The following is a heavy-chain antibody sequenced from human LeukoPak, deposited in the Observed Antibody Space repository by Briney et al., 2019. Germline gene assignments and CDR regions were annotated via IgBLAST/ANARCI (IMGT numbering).Heavy chain of an antibody. CDR1: GFTFSSYG. V-gene: IGHV3-30*02. D-gene: IGHD2-15*01. CDR3: AKDSAGTIVVVVAATGVFDY. CDR2: IRYDGSNK. Sequence: GGSLRLSCAASGFTFSSYGMHWVRQAPGKGLEWVAFIRYDGSNKYYADSVKGRFTISRDNSKNTLYLQMNSLRAEDTAVYYCAKDSAGTIVVVVAATGVFDYWGQGTLVTVSP. J-gene: IGHJ4*02.